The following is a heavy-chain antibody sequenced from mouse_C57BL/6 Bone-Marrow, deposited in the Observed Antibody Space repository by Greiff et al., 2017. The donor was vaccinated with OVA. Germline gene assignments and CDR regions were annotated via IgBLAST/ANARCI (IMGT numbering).Heavy chain of an antibody. J-gene: IGHJ4*01. CDR3: ARGDYGKGRYARAY. V-gene: IGHV1-55*01. Sequence: QVQLQQPGAELVKPGASVKMSCKASGYTFTSYWITWVKQRPGQGLEWLGDIYPGSGSPNYNEKFTSKATLTVDTSSSTAYMQLSSLTSEDSAVYYCARGDYGKGRYARAYWGQGTLVTVSA. D-gene: IGHD2-1*01. CDR1: GYTFTSYW. CDR2: IYPGSGSP.